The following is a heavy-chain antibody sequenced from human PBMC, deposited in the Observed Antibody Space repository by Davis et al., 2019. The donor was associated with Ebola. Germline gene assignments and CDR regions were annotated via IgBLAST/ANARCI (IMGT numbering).Heavy chain of an antibody. Sequence: GESLKISCAASGFTFSSYAMSWVRQAPGKGLEWVSAISGSGGSTYYADSVKGRFTISRDNSKNTLYLQMNSLRAEDTAVYYCARDFSSGWHKGVGYWGQGTLVTVSS. CDR3: ARDFSSGWHKGVGY. CDR2: ISGSGGST. CDR1: GFTFSSYA. J-gene: IGHJ4*02. V-gene: IGHV3-23*01. D-gene: IGHD6-19*01.